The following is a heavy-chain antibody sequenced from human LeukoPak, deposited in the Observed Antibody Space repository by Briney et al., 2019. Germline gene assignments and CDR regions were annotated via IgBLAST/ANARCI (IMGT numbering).Heavy chain of an antibody. D-gene: IGHD1-26*01. Sequence: PSETLSLTCTASGGSINTNYWSWIRQPPGKELEWIGYIFYSGTTTYNPSLKSRVSISVDTSKNQFSLKLSSVTAADTAVYYCARTGGWYLVGATLFNYWGQGTLVTVSS. CDR3: ARTGGWYLVGATLFNY. CDR2: IFYSGTT. CDR1: GGSINTNY. J-gene: IGHJ4*02. V-gene: IGHV4-59*12.